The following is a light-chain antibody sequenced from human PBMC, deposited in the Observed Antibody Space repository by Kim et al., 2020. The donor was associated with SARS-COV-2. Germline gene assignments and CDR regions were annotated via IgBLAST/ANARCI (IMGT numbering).Light chain of an antibody. Sequence: DIQMTQSPSSLSASVGDRVTITCRASHAISRYLAWYQQKPGKVPKLLIYAASTLQSGVPSRFSGSGSGTDFTLTISSLQPEDVATYYCQKDDSAPWTFGQGTKVEIK. J-gene: IGKJ1*01. CDR1: HAISRY. CDR3: QKDDSAPWT. V-gene: IGKV1-27*01. CDR2: AAS.